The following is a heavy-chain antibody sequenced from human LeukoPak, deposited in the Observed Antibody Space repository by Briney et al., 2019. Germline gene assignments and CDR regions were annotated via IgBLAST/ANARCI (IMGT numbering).Heavy chain of an antibody. CDR1: GYSISSGYY. CDR3: ARAGYYYDSSGFFDI. Sequence: PSETLSLACTVSGYSISSGYYWGWIRQPPGKGLEWIGSIYHSGSTYYNPSLKSRVTISVDTSKNQFSLKLSSVTAADTAVYYCARAGYYYDSSGFFDIWGQGTMVTVSS. CDR2: IYHSGST. D-gene: IGHD3-22*01. V-gene: IGHV4-38-2*02. J-gene: IGHJ3*02.